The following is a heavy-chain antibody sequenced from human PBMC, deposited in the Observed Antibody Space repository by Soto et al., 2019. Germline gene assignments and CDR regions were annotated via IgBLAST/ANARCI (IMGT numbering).Heavy chain of an antibody. J-gene: IGHJ5*02. CDR1: GGSISSGDYY. Sequence: QVQLQESGPGLVKPSQTLSLTCTVSGGSISSGDYYWSWIRQPPGKGLEWIGYIYYSGSTHYNPSLKSRVTISVDTPKNQFSLQLSSVTAADTAVYYCARERPDGARLDPWGQGTLVTVSS. V-gene: IGHV4-30-4*01. CDR3: ARERPDGARLDP. D-gene: IGHD6-6*01. CDR2: IYYSGST.